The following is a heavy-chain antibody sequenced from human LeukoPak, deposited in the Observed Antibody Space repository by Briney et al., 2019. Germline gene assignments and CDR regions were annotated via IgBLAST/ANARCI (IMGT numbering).Heavy chain of an antibody. CDR2: ISYDGSNK. D-gene: IGHD5-24*01. J-gene: IGHJ4*02. CDR3: AKSAGYNWGFH. Sequence: GRSLRLSCAASGFTFSNYGMHWVCQAPGKGLEWVALISYDGSNKYYADSVKGRFTISRDNSKNTLYLQMSSLRAEDTAVYYCAKSAGYNWGFHWGQGTLVTVSS. V-gene: IGHV3-30*18. CDR1: GFTFSNYG.